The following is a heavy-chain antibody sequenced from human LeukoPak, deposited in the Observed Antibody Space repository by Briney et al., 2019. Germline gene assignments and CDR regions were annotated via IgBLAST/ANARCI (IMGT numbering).Heavy chain of an antibody. D-gene: IGHD3-16*01. J-gene: IGHJ4*02. Sequence: GGSLRLSCAASGFTFWSYAMSWVRQAPGKGLEWVSAISGGDSTYYADSVKGRLTISRDTSKNTLYLQMNSLRAEDTAVYYCAKDRARGGATDFDYWGQGALVTVSS. V-gene: IGHV3-23*01. CDR1: GFTFWSYA. CDR2: ISGGDST. CDR3: AKDRARGGATDFDY.